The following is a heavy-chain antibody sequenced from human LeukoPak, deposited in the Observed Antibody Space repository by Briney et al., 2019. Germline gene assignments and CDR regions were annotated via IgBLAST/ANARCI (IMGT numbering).Heavy chain of an antibody. Sequence: GASVKVSCKASGYTFTSYAMHWVRQAPGQRLEWMGWINAGNGNTKYSQKFQGRVTITRDTSASTAYMELSSLRSEDTAVYYCARESGSKLYYFDYWGQGTLVTVSS. CDR3: ARESGSKLYYFDY. V-gene: IGHV1-3*01. J-gene: IGHJ4*02. CDR2: INAGNGNT. CDR1: GYTFTSYA. D-gene: IGHD3-10*01.